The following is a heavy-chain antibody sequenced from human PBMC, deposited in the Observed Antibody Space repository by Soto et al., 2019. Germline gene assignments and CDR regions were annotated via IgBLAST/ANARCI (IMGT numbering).Heavy chain of an antibody. CDR3: VCFECGRTAVVTAMEANGY. CDR1: GFTFSNYW. J-gene: IGHJ4*02. V-gene: IGHV3-74*01. D-gene: IGHD2-21*02. Sequence: QPGGSLRLSCAASGFTFSNYWMHWVRQGPGKGLVWVSRVNSDESSTSYADSVKGRFTISRDNAKNTLYLQTSSLRFEDAALYYCVCFECGRTAVVTAMEANGYWGQGTLVTVSS. CDR2: VNSDESST.